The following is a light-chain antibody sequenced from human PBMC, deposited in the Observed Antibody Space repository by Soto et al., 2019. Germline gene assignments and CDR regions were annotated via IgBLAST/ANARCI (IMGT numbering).Light chain of an antibody. CDR3: AAWGDSLKV. J-gene: IGLJ1*01. V-gene: IGLV1-47*01. CDR1: SSNIGSNY. Sequence: QSALTQPPSASGTPGQRVTISCSGSSSNIGSNYVYWYQQLPGTAPKLLIYRNNQRPSGVPDRFSGSKSGTSASLAISGLRSEDEADYYCAAWGDSLKVFGTGTKVTVL. CDR2: RNN.